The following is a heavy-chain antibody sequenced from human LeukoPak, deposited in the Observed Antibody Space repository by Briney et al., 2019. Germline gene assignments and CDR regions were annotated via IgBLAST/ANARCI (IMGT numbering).Heavy chain of an antibody. D-gene: IGHD5-12*01. CDR1: GGSISSGNYY. CDR2: IYYSGST. J-gene: IGHJ4*02. V-gene: IGHV4-30-4*01. Sequence: PSETPSLTCTVSGGSISSGNYYWSWIRQPPGKGLEWIGYIYYSGSTYYNPSLKSRVTISVDTSKNQFSLKLSSVTAADTAVYYCTRVGSGYDYVIDYWGQGTLVTVSS. CDR3: TRVGSGYDYVIDY.